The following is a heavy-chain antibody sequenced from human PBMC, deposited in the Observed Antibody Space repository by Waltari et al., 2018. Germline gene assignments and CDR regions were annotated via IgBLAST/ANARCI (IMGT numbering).Heavy chain of an antibody. CDR1: GFTFSSYW. Sequence: EVQLVESGGGLVQPGGSLRLSCAASGFTFSSYWMSWVRQAPGKGLEWVANIKQDGSEKYDVDVVKGRFTISRDNAKNSLYLQMNSLRAEDTAVYYCASYVRSSSFVALGGVFDYWGQGTLVTVSS. V-gene: IGHV3-7*01. D-gene: IGHD6-13*01. CDR3: ASYVRSSSFVALGGVFDY. CDR2: IKQDGSEK. J-gene: IGHJ4*02.